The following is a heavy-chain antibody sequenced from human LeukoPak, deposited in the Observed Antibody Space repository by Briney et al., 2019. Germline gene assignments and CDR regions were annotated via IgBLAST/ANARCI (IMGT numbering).Heavy chain of an antibody. V-gene: IGHV3-30*04. CDR3: ARDYGDIVATISSYYYGMDV. CDR1: GVTFSTYA. J-gene: IGHJ6*02. Sequence: GGSLRLSCAASGVTFSTYAIHWVRQAPGKGVEGVAVISYDGSNKYYADSVKGRFTISRDNSKNTLFLQMNSLRAEDTAVYYCARDYGDIVATISSYYYGMDVWGQGTTVTVSS. D-gene: IGHD5-12*01. CDR2: ISYDGSNK.